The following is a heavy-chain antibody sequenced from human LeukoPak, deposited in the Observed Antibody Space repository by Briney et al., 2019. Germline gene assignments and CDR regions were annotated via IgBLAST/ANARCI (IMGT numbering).Heavy chain of an antibody. CDR3: AKDDYGDWNPVDY. CDR2: ISGSGGST. CDR1: GFTFNSYT. Sequence: GSLRLSCAASGFTFNSYTMNWVRQAPGKGLEWVSGISGSGGSTYYADSVKGRFTVSRDNSKNTLDLQMNSLRAADTAVYYCAKDDYGDWNPVDYWGQGTLVTVSS. J-gene: IGHJ4*02. V-gene: IGHV3-23*01. D-gene: IGHD4-17*01.